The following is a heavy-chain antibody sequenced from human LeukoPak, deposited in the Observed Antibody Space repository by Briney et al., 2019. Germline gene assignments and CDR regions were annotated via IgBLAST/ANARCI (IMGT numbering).Heavy chain of an antibody. CDR2: INPNSGGS. CDR1: GYTFTGCY. Sequence: ASVKVSCKASGYTFTGCYMHWVRQAPGQGLEWMGWINPNSGGSNFAQKFQGRVTMTRDTSIGTAYMELTSLRSDDTAVYYCARESSSGWDYWGQGTLVTVSS. CDR3: ARESSSGWDY. J-gene: IGHJ4*02. D-gene: IGHD6-19*01. V-gene: IGHV1-2*02.